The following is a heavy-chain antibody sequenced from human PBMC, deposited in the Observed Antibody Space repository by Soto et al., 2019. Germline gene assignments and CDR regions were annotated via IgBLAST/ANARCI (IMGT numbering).Heavy chain of an antibody. CDR2: TYYRSKWYN. Sequence: SQTLSLTCAISGDSVSSNSAAWNWIRQSPSRGLEWLGRTYYRSKWYNDYAVSVKSRITINPDTSKNQFSLQLNSVTPEDTAVYYCARGGGSGWSSYYYGMDVWGQGTTVTVSS. J-gene: IGHJ6*02. CDR1: GDSVSSNSAA. D-gene: IGHD6-19*01. CDR3: ARGGGSGWSSYYYGMDV. V-gene: IGHV6-1*01.